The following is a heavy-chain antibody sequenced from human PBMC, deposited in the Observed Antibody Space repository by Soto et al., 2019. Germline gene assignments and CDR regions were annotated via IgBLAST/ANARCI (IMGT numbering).Heavy chain of an antibody. CDR2: MNPNSGDT. CDR3: ARGPGSSDWRFSYYYMDV. CDR1: FTSYD. D-gene: IGHD6-19*01. J-gene: IGHJ6*02. V-gene: IGHV1-8*01. Sequence: QVQLVQSGAEVKKPGASVKVSCTFTSYDINWVRQAAGQGLEWMAWMNPNSGDTRYAQKFQVRVTMTRDTAKFTAYMELSNLRSEDTAVYYCARGPGSSDWRFSYYYMDVWDQGTTVTVSS.